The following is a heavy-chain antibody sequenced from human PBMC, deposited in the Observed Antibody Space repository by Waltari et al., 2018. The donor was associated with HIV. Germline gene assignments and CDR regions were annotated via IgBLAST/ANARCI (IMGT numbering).Heavy chain of an antibody. CDR2: ISGYNANT. CDR1: GYIVTNYG. CDR3: ARGLGGSYYYGVDV. Sequence: QVHLVQSGAEVKMPGASVRVSYKTCGYIVTNYGVSWVRQAPGQGLEWLGWISGYNANTNYAQRLQGRVTLTTDTSTSTAYMELRSLRSDDTAVYYCARGLGGSYYYGVDVWGQGTTVTVS. V-gene: IGHV1-18*01. J-gene: IGHJ6*02.